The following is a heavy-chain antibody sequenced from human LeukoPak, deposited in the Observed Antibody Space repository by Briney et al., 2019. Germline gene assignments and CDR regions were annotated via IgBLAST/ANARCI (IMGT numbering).Heavy chain of an antibody. CDR3: ARDLVGVDDILTGHYAFESLGY. V-gene: IGHV4-61*02. CDR1: GGSISSGSYY. J-gene: IGHJ4*02. Sequence: SETLSLTCTVSGGSISSGSYYWSWIRQPAGKGLEWIGRIYTSGSTNYNPSLKSRVTISVDTSKNQFSLKLSSVTAADTAVYYCARDLVGVDDILTGHYAFESLGYWGQGTLVTVSS. D-gene: IGHD3-9*01. CDR2: IYTSGST.